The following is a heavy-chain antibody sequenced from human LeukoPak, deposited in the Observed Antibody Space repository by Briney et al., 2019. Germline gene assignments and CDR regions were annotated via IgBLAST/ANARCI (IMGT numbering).Heavy chain of an antibody. CDR3: ARRVRTAGVPITDAFDI. J-gene: IGHJ3*02. V-gene: IGHV4-39*01. CDR2: IYYSGST. Sequence: PSETLSLTCTVSGGSISSSSYYWGWIRQPPGKGLEWIGSIYYSGSTYYNPSLKSRVTISVDTSKNQFSLKLSSVTAADTAVYYCARRVRTAGVPITDAFDIWGQGTMVTVSS. D-gene: IGHD1-14*01. CDR1: GGSISSSSYY.